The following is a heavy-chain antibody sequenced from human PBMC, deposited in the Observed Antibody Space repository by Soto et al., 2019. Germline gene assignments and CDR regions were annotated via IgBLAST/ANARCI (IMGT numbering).Heavy chain of an antibody. CDR2: ISHSGST. CDR3: AREARGVISGMDV. CDR1: GGSISDDY. D-gene: IGHD3-10*01. Sequence: PSETLSLTCTVSGGSISDDYWSWIRQPPGKGLEWIGHISHSGSTNHNPSLKSRVTISVDTSKRQFSLKLSSVTAADTAVYYCAREARGVISGMDVWGQGTTVTVSS. V-gene: IGHV4-59*01. J-gene: IGHJ6*02.